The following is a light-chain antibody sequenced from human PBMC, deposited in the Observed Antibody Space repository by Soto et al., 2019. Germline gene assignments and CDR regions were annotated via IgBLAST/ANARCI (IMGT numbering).Light chain of an antibody. CDR3: QTWDTGARVV. V-gene: IGLV4-69*01. J-gene: IGLJ2*01. Sequence: QPVLTQSPSASASLGASVKLTCTLSSGHSSYAIAWHLQQPEKGPRYLMKLSSDGSHSKGDGIPDRFSGSSSGAERYLTISSLQSEDEADYYCQTWDTGARVVFGGGTKLTVL. CDR2: LSSDGSH. CDR1: SGHSSYA.